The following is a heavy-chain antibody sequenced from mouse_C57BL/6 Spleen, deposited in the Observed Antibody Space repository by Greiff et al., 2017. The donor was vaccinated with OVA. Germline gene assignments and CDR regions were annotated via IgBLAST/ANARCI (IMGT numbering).Heavy chain of an antibody. Sequence: QVQLKESGPELVKPGASVKISCKASGYAFSSSWMNWVKQRPGKGLEWIGRIYPGDGDTNYNGKFKGKATLTADKSSSTAYMQLSSLTSEDSAVYFCARWDGWFAYWGQGTLVTVSA. D-gene: IGHD4-1*01. V-gene: IGHV1-82*01. CDR3: ARWDGWFAY. CDR2: IYPGDGDT. CDR1: GYAFSSSW. J-gene: IGHJ3*01.